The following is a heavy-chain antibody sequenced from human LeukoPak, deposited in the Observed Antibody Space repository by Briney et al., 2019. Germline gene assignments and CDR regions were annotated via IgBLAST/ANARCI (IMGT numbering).Heavy chain of an antibody. CDR3: AKAYCRSTTCNFDY. CDR1: GFTFDDYA. CDR2: ISWNSGSI. J-gene: IGHJ4*02. Sequence: GRSLRLSCAASGFTFDDYAMHWVRQGPGKGLEWVSGISWNSGSIAYADSVKGRFTISRDNAKNSLYLQMNSLRAEDTALYYCAKAYCRSTTCNFDYWGQGTLVTVSS. D-gene: IGHD2-2*01. V-gene: IGHV3-9*01.